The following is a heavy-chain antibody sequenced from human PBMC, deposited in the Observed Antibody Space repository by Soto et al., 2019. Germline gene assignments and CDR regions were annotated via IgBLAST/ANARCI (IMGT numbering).Heavy chain of an antibody. D-gene: IGHD7-27*01. Sequence: SETLSLTCAVYCGSFSGYYWSWIRQPPGNGLYCIGEINHSVITNXXPSLRSRXXISVDTSKNHXSLKLXSVTAAYTALYYCARGLGRTNSFDPCGQGTLVTVSX. CDR2: INHSVIT. V-gene: IGHV4-34*01. J-gene: IGHJ5*02. CDR3: ARGLGRTNSFDP. CDR1: CGSFSGYY.